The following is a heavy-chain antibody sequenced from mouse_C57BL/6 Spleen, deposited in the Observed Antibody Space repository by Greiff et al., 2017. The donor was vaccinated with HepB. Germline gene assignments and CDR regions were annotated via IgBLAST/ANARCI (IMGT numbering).Heavy chain of an antibody. CDR2: IYPGDGDT. CDR1: GNSFSSSW. CDR3: ARTDPMDY. Sequence: VQLQQSGPELVKPGASVKISCKASGNSFSSSWMNWVKQRPGKGLEWIGRIYPGDGDTNYNGKFKGKATLTADKSSSTAYMQLSSLTSEDSAVYFCARTDPMDYWGQGTSVTVSS. V-gene: IGHV1-82*01. J-gene: IGHJ4*01.